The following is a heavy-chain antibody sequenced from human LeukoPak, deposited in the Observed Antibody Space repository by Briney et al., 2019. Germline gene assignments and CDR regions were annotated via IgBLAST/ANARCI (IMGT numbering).Heavy chain of an antibody. CDR2: IRSKAYGGTA. CDR1: GFTFGDHS. V-gene: IGHV3-49*03. J-gene: IGHJ4*02. Sequence: PGRSLRLSCTASGFTFGDHSVSWFRQAPGKGREWVGFIRSKAYGGTAEYAASVKGRFTISRDDSKSVAYLQMDSLKTEDTAVYYCTREIRYFDWFQADYWGQGTLVTVSS. D-gene: IGHD3-9*01. CDR3: TREIRYFDWFQADY.